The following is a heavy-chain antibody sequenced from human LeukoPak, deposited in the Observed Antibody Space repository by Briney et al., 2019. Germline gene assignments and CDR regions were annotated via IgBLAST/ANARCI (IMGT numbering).Heavy chain of an antibody. CDR3: ARLNYDYVWGSHQGAFDI. D-gene: IGHD3-16*01. J-gene: IGHJ3*02. CDR1: GYSIISGSY. Sequence: SETLSLTCTVSGYSIISGSYWGSVRPPPGKGLEWIGYNSYSGSTNYNPSLTSRLTISAETSKTHFSPKLSSVTAADTAVYYCARLNYDYVWGSHQGAFDIWGQGTMVTVSS. CDR2: NSYSGST. V-gene: IGHV4-38-2*02.